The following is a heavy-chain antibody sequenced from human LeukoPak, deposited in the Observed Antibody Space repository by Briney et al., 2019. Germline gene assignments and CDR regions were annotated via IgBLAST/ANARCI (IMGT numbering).Heavy chain of an antibody. CDR2: IYPDDSDT. J-gene: IGHJ4*02. CDR3: ARQRDFWSGYDY. CDR1: GYSFTSYW. V-gene: IGHV5-51*01. Sequence: GESLQISCKGSGYSFTSYWIGWVRQMPGKGLEWMGIIYPDDSDTRYSLSFQGQVTIAADKSISTAYLQGSSLKASDTARYYCARQRDFWSGYDYWGQGTLVTVSS. D-gene: IGHD3-3*01.